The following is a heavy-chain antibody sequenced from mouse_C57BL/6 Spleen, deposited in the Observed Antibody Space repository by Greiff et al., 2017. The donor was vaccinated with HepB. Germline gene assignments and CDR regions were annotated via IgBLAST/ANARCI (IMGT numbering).Heavy chain of an antibody. CDR2: IDPANGNT. J-gene: IGHJ4*01. Sequence: VHVKQSVAELVRPGASVKLSCTASGFNIKNTYMHWVKQRPEQGLEWIGRIDPANGNTKYAPKFQGKATITADTSSNTAYLQLSSLTSEDTAIYYCAAIYYGNSYYAMDYWGQGTSVTVSS. CDR3: AAIYYGNSYYAMDY. D-gene: IGHD2-1*01. CDR1: GFNIKNTY. V-gene: IGHV14-3*01.